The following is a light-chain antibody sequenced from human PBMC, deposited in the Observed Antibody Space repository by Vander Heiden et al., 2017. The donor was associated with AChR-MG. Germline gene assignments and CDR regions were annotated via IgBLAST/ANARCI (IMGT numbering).Light chain of an antibody. Sequence: QSALTQPRSVSGSPGQSVTISCTGTSSDVGGYNYVSWYHHHPGKAPKLMIYYVSKRPSGVPDRFSGSKSGNTASLTISGLQAEDEADYYCCSYAGSLWVFGGGTKLTVL. J-gene: IGLJ3*02. CDR1: SSDVGGYNY. V-gene: IGLV2-11*01. CDR3: CSYAGSLWV. CDR2: YVS.